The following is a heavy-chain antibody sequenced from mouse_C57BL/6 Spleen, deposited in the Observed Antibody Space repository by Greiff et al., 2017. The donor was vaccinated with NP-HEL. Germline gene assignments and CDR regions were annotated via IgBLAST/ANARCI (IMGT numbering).Heavy chain of an antibody. CDR1: GYTFTSYW. J-gene: IGHJ1*03. CDR2: IDPSDSYT. V-gene: IGHV1-50*01. Sequence: QVHVKQPGAELVKPGASVKLSCKASGYTFTSYWMQWVKQRPGQGLEWIGEIDPSDSYTNYNQKFKGKATLTVDTSSSTAYMQLSSLTSEDSAVYYCARGGSSLTEYFDVWGTGTTVTVSS. CDR3: ARGGSSLTEYFDV. D-gene: IGHD1-1*01.